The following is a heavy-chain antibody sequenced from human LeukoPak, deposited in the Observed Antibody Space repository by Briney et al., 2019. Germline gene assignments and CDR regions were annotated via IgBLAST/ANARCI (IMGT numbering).Heavy chain of an antibody. CDR3: AKSADGYSACDY. D-gene: IGHD2-21*01. J-gene: IGHJ4*02. V-gene: IGHV3-30*18. Sequence: GGSLRLSCAASGFTFSSYSMNWVRQAPGKGLEWVAVISYDGSNKYYADSVKGRFTISRDNSKNTLYLQMNSLRAEDTAVYYCAKSADGYSACDYWGQGTLVTVSS. CDR2: ISYDGSNK. CDR1: GFTFSSYS.